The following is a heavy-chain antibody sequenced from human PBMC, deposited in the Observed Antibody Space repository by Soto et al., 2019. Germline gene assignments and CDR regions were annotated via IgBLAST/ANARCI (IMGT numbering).Heavy chain of an antibody. CDR1: GFTFSSYS. J-gene: IGHJ6*02. D-gene: IGHD1-26*01. V-gene: IGHV3-48*02. Sequence: GESLKISCAASGFTFSSYSMNWVRQAPGKGLEWVSYISSSSSTIYYADSVKGRFTISRDNAKNSLYLQMNSLRDEDTAVYYCARDCKIVGATRPDYYYYYGMDVWGQGTTVTVSS. CDR2: ISSSSSTI. CDR3: ARDCKIVGATRPDYYYYYGMDV.